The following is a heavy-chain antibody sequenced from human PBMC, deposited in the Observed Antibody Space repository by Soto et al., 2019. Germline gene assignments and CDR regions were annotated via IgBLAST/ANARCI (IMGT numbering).Heavy chain of an antibody. CDR2: ISPIFGTT. Sequence: QVQLVQSGAEVRKSGSSVKVSCKLSGASFDSYTSTWVRQAPGQGLEWMGGISPIFGTTNYAQKFQGRLTITADGFTSAAYMDLSSLTSEENAVYYCARGPLYDLESWMDWYFDLWGRGTLVTVSS. CDR3: ARGPLYDLESWMDWYFDL. V-gene: IGHV1-69*01. D-gene: IGHD2-2*02. CDR1: GASFDSYT. J-gene: IGHJ2*01.